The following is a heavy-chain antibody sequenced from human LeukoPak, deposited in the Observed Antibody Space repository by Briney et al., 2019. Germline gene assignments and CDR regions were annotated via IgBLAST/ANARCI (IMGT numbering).Heavy chain of an antibody. CDR3: ARGGSRSYTSSTLDY. Sequence: SETLSLTCSVSGGSITVYYWNWIRQSPGRGLEWIGSISYSGSTNYNPSLKSRVTISIDTSKNRFSLKVSSVIAADTAMYYCARGGSRSYTSSTLDYWGQGTLVTVSS. V-gene: IGHV4-59*12. CDR1: GGSITVYY. D-gene: IGHD6-6*01. J-gene: IGHJ4*02. CDR2: ISYSGST.